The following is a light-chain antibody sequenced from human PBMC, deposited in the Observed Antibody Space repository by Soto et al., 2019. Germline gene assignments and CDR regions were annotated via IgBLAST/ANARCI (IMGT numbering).Light chain of an antibody. Sequence: EMVLTQSPGTLSVSPGEGASGSCGAGQSVSSSYLAWYQQKPGQAPRLLIYGASSRATGIPDRFSGSGSGTDFTLTISRLEPEDFAVYYCQQYGSSPPWTFGQGTKG. J-gene: IGKJ1*01. V-gene: IGKV3-20*01. CDR2: GAS. CDR1: QSVSSSY. CDR3: QQYGSSPPWT.